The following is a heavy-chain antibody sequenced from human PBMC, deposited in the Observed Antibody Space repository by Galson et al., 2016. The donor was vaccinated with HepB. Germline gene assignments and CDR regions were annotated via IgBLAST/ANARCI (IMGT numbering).Heavy chain of an antibody. CDR1: GYAFSYYW. J-gene: IGHJ4*02. D-gene: IGHD3-22*01. CDR3: AVDVYYSQNTGYYASDY. Sequence: SLRLSCAASGYAFSYYWMRWVRQAPGKGLEWVANINPHGSEKYYVDSVKDRFSTTRDNAENSLYLKRNSLGGADTAVYFWAVDVYYSQNTGYYASDYWGQGSLVTVSS. V-gene: IGHV3-7*03. CDR2: INPHGSEK.